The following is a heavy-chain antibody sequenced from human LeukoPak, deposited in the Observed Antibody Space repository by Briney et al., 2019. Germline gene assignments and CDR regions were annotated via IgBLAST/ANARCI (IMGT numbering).Heavy chain of an antibody. CDR1: GYTFTNYG. D-gene: IGHD6-6*01. CDR2: INPNSGGT. Sequence: GASVKVSCKASGYTFTNYGISWVRQAPGQGLEWMGWINPNSGGTNYAQKFQGRVTMTRDTSISTAYMELSRLRSDDTAVYYCARGGKVYSSSLGYWGQGTLVTVSS. J-gene: IGHJ4*02. CDR3: ARGGKVYSSSLGY. V-gene: IGHV1-2*02.